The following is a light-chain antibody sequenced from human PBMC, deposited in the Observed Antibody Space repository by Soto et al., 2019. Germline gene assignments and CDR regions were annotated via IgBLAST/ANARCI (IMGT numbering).Light chain of an antibody. CDR1: QSVRNNY. CDR2: AAS. CDR3: QQYGTSPRT. J-gene: IGKJ1*01. Sequence: EIVLTQSPGTLSLYPGERATLSCRASQSVRNNYLAWYQQRPGQAPRLLIYAASSRATGIPDRFSGSGSGTDFTLTISRLEPEDFAVYYCQQYGTSPRTFAQGTKVDIK. V-gene: IGKV3-20*01.